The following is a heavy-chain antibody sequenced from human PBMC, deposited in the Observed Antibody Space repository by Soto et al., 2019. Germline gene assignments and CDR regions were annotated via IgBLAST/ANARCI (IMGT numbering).Heavy chain of an antibody. CDR3: ASPAGADYTFDY. V-gene: IGHV4-4*08. CDR2: IHDSGST. CDR1: GDSISSHH. Sequence: SETLSLTCTVSGDSISSHHWSWIRQPPGKGPECIGSIHDSGSTTYNPSLKSRVTISVDTSKNQLSLKLSSVTAADTAVYYCASPAGADYTFDYWGQGILVTVSS. D-gene: IGHD4-4*01. J-gene: IGHJ4*02.